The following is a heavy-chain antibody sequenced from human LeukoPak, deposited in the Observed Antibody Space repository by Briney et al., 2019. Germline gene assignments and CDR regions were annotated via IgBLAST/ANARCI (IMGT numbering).Heavy chain of an antibody. Sequence: ASVKVSCKASGYTFTSYGISWVRQAPGQGLEWMGWISAYNGNTNYAQKLQGRVTTTTDTSTSTAYMELRSLRSDDTAVYYCTRVGYCSGGSCYPGAYWGQGTLVTVSS. D-gene: IGHD2-15*01. CDR1: GYTFTSYG. J-gene: IGHJ4*02. V-gene: IGHV1-18*04. CDR3: TRVGYCSGGSCYPGAY. CDR2: ISAYNGNT.